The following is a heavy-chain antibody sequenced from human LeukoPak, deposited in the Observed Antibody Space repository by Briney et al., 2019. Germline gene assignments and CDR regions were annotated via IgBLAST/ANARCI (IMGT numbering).Heavy chain of an antibody. CDR2: IYYSGST. D-gene: IGHD2-15*01. CDR1: GGSISSSSYY. J-gene: IGHJ2*01. CDR3: ARPSDTPYELWYFDL. Sequence: SETLSLTCTVSGGSISSSSYYWGWIRQPPGKGLEWIGSIYYSGSTYYNPSLKSRVTISVDTSKNQFSLKLSSVTAADTAVYYCARPSDTPYELWYFDLWGRGTLVTVSS. V-gene: IGHV4-39*01.